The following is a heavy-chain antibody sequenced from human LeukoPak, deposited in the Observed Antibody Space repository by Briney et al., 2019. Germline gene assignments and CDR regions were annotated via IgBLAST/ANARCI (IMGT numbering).Heavy chain of an antibody. CDR3: ARDRTRLPFDY. J-gene: IGHJ4*02. V-gene: IGHV1-2*02. CDR1: GYTFTSYG. CDR2: INPNSGGT. D-gene: IGHD1-7*01. Sequence: ASVKVSCKASGYTFTSYGISWVRQTPGQGLEWMRWINPNSGGTNYAQKFQGRVTMTRDTSISTAYMELSRLRSDDTAVYYCARDRTRLPFDYWGQGTLVTVSS.